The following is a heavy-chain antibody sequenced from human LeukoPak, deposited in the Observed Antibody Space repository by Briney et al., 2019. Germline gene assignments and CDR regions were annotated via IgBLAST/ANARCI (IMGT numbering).Heavy chain of an antibody. Sequence: GRSLRLSCAASGFTFSSYGMHWVRKAPGKGLEWVAVIWYDGSNKYYADSVKGRFTISRDNSKNTLYLQMNSLRAEDTAVYYCAKESRVLLWFGEFHFWGQGTLVTVSS. V-gene: IGHV3-33*06. CDR2: IWYDGSNK. CDR3: AKESRVLLWFGEFHF. CDR1: GFTFSSYG. D-gene: IGHD3-10*01. J-gene: IGHJ4*02.